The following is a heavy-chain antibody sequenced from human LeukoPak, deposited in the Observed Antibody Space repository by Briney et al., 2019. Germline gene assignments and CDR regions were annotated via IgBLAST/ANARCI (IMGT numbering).Heavy chain of an antibody. D-gene: IGHD3-9*01. Sequence: SETLSLTCTVSGGSISSYYWSWIRQPPGKGLEWIGYIYYSGSTNYNPSLKSRVTISVDTSKNQFSLKLSSVTAADTAVYYCARGTRLRYFDWLSRPFDYWGQGTLVTVSS. CDR3: ARGTRLRYFDWLSRPFDY. J-gene: IGHJ4*02. CDR2: IYYSGST. CDR1: GGSISSYY. V-gene: IGHV4-59*12.